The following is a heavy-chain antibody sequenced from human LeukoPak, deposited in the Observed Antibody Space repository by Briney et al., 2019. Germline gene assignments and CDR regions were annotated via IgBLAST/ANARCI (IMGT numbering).Heavy chain of an antibody. J-gene: IGHJ6*02. CDR1: GFTFSGYA. V-gene: IGHV3-30*04. CDR2: ISTDGNDK. CDR3: AREIGTYSSGWYDSEPYYGMDV. Sequence: PGGSLRLSCAASGFTFSGYAMHWVRQAPGKGLEWLTVISTDGNDKHYADSVKGRFTISRDNSKNTLYLQMNSLRAEDTAVYYCAREIGTYSSGWYDSEPYYGMDVWGQGTTVTVSS. D-gene: IGHD6-19*01.